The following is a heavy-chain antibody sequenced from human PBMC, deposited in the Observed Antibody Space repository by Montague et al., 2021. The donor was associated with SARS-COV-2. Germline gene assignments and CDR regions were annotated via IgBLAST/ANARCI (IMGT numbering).Heavy chain of an antibody. CDR2: IYHSGST. CDR3: ARDSPQGITSVGPGF. J-gene: IGHJ4*02. V-gene: IGHV4-4*02. Sequence: SETLSLTCVVPGGSIISTNWWSWVRQPPGKGLEWIGQIYHSGSTNYNPSLRSRVTMSVDKSKNQFSLILKSATAADTAVYYCARDSPQGITSVGPGFWGQGTLVIVSS. CDR1: GGSIISTNW. D-gene: IGHD4-23*01.